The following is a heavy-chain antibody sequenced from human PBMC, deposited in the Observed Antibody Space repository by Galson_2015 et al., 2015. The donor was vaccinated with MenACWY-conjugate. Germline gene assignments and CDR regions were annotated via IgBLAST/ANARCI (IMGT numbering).Heavy chain of an antibody. V-gene: IGHV3-30*04. CDR3: ARASAGTGDYFDY. J-gene: IGHJ4*02. D-gene: IGHD6-13*01. CDR2: ISYDGSNK. CDR1: GFTFSSYA. Sequence: SLRLSCAASGFTFSSYAMHWVRQAPGKGLEWVAVISYDGSNKYYADSVKGRFTISRDNSKNTLYLQMNSLRAEDTAVYYCARASAGTGDYFDYWGQGTLVTVSS.